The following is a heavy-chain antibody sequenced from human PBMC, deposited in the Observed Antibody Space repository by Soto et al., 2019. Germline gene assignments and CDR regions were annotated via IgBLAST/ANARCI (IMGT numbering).Heavy chain of an antibody. CDR1: GGSISSSSYY. CDR3: ARHRFIAYSSSRRDWFDP. J-gene: IGHJ5*02. CDR2: IYYSGST. V-gene: IGHV4-39*01. D-gene: IGHD6-13*01. Sequence: SETLSLTCTVSGGSISSSSYYWGWIRQPPGKGLEWIGSIYYSGSTYYNPSLKSRVTISVDTSKNQFSLKLSSVTAADTAVYYCARHRFIAYSSSRRDWFDPWGQGTLVTVSS.